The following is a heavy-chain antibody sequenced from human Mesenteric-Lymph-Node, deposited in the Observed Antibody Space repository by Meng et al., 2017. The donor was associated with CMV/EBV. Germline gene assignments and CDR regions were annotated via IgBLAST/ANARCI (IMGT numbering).Heavy chain of an antibody. D-gene: IGHD2-2*01. CDR3: ARGGGSSDY. CDR1: GFTFSNYW. V-gene: IGHV3-7*01. J-gene: IGHJ4*02. CDR2: IKVDGGDK. Sequence: GESLKISCAASGFTFSNYWMSWLRQAPGKGLEWVANIKVDGGDKYYVDFVKGRFTISRDNAKNSLYLQMNSLRVEDTAIYYCARGGGSSDYWGQGTLVTVSS.